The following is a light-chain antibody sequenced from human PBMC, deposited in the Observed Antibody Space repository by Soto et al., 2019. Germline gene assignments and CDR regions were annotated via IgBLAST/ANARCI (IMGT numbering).Light chain of an antibody. V-gene: IGKV1-5*01. CDR3: QHYNSYSEA. J-gene: IGKJ1*01. Sequence: DLQMTQSPSSLSASLGGRVTHTCRAGQHIGRYLNWYQQKPGKAPKLLIYAASSLHSGVPSRFSGSGSGTEFTLTISSLQPDDFATYYCQHYNSYSEAFGQGTKVDIK. CDR2: AAS. CDR1: QHIGRY.